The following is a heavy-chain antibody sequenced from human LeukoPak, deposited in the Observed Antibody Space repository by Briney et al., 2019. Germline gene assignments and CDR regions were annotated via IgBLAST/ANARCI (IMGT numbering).Heavy chain of an antibody. V-gene: IGHV4-34*01. Sequence: SETLSLTCAVYGGSFSGYYWSWIRQPPGKGLEWIGEINHSGSTNYNPSLKSRVTISVDTSKNQFSLKLSSVTAADTAVYYCARNWDYYDSSGYLDVFDYWGQGTLVTLSS. J-gene: IGHJ4*02. D-gene: IGHD3-22*01. CDR3: ARNWDYYDSSGYLDVFDY. CDR1: GGSFSGYY. CDR2: INHSGST.